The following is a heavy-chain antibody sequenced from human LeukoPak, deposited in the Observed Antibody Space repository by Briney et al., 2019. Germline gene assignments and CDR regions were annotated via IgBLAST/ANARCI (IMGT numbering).Heavy chain of an antibody. CDR3: ARGNYHAMDV. V-gene: IGHV3-74*01. Sequence: GGSLRLSCAASGFTFSNYWMHWVRQTPGEGLVCVSLIKGDGSSTTYADSVKGRFTISRDNAKNTVYLQMNSLRAEDTAVYYCARGNYHAMDVWGQGTTVAVSS. J-gene: IGHJ6*02. CDR2: IKGDGSST. CDR1: GFTFSNYW.